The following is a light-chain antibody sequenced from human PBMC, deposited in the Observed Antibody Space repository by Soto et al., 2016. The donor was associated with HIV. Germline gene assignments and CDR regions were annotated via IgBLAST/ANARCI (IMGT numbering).Light chain of an antibody. V-gene: IGKV1-5*03. J-gene: IGKJ1*01. CDR2: KTS. CDR1: QSVSVW. CDR3: QQYNTVPWP. Sequence: DIQMTQFPSTLSASIGDRVTITCRASQSVSVWLAWYQQKPGKAPNLLIFKTSTLEVGVPSRFSGSGSGTDFTLTLSSVQPDDVGTYYCQQYNTVPWPFGQGT.